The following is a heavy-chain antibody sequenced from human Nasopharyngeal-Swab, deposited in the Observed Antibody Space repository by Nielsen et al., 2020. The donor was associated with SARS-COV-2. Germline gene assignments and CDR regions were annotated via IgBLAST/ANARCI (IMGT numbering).Heavy chain of an antibody. CDR3: AKAGGVAGEFYGMDV. CDR1: GFTFDDYA. V-gene: IGHV3-9*01. CDR2: ISWNSGSI. J-gene: IGHJ6*02. D-gene: IGHD2-8*02. Sequence: SLKISCAASGFTFDDYAMQWVRKAPAKGLEWVSGISWNSGSIGYADSVKGRFTISRDNAKNSLYLQMNSLRAEDTALYYCAKAGGVAGEFYGMDVWGQGTTVTVSS.